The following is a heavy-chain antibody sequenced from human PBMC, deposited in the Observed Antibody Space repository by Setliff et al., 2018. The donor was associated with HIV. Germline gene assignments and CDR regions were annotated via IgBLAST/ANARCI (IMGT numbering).Heavy chain of an antibody. Sequence: ASVKVSCKASGYTFTGYYMHWVRQAPGQGLEWMGGIIPFLGIANNAQKFQGRLTITADKSTSTAYMELSSLRSEDTAVYYCARNRVPDSDSVWGSHRYRFYYFDYWGQGSLVTVSS. CDR1: GYTFTGYY. D-gene: IGHD3-16*02. V-gene: IGHV1-69*10. J-gene: IGHJ4*02. CDR3: ARNRVPDSDSVWGSHRYRFYYFDY. CDR2: IIPFLGIA.